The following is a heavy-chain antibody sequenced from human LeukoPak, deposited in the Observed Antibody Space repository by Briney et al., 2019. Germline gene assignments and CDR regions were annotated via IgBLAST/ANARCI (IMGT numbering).Heavy chain of an antibody. CDR3: ASSDPYYYDSSGYYSKHFQH. J-gene: IGHJ1*01. CDR2: IYYSGST. V-gene: IGHV4-31*03. D-gene: IGHD3-22*01. Sequence: PSETLSLTCTVSGGSISSGGYYWSWIRQHPGKSLEWIGYIYYSGSTYYNPSLKSRVTISVDTSKNQFSLKLSSVTAADTAVYYCASSDPYYYDSSGYYSKHFQHWGQGTLVTVSS. CDR1: GGSISSGGYY.